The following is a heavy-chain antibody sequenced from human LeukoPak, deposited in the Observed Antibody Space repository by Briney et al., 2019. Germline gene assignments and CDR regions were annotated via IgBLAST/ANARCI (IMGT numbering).Heavy chain of an antibody. Sequence: GGSLRLSCAASGFTFSSYAMHWVRQAPGKGPEWVAVISYDGSNKYYADSVKGRFTISRDNSKNTLYLQMNSLRAEDTAVYYCARSYDILTGYYSDFDYWGQGTLVTVSS. CDR3: ARSYDILTGYYSDFDY. CDR1: GFTFSSYA. CDR2: ISYDGSNK. V-gene: IGHV3-30-3*01. J-gene: IGHJ4*02. D-gene: IGHD3-9*01.